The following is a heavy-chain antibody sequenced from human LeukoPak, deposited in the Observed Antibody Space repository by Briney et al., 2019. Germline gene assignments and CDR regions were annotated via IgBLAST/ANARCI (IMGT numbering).Heavy chain of an antibody. CDR1: GNSVSSNRAA. CDR2: TYYRSKWYN. V-gene: IGHV6-1*01. CDR3: ARESSWGYDSSGYFFGWFDP. Sequence: SQTLSLTCAISGNSVSSNRAAWNWIRQSPSRGLEWLGRTYYRSKWYNDYAVSVKSRITINPDTSKNQFSLQLNSVTPEDTAVYYCARESSWGYDSSGYFFGWFDPWGQGTLVTVSS. J-gene: IGHJ5*02. D-gene: IGHD3-22*01.